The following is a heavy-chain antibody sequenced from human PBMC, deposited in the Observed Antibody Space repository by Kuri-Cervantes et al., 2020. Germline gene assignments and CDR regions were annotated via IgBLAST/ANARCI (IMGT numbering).Heavy chain of an antibody. CDR1: GFTFNSYN. V-gene: IGHV3-21*01. CDR2: ISSSSMYT. Sequence: GGSLRLSCAASGFTFNSYNMNWVRQAPGKGLEWVSSISSSSMYTFYADSVKGRFTISRDNSKNTLYLQMNSLRAEDTAVYYCARGRYCSAGSCYNYYYYYNMDVWGKGTTVTVSS. CDR3: ARGRYCSAGSCYNYYYYYNMDV. J-gene: IGHJ6*03. D-gene: IGHD2-15*01.